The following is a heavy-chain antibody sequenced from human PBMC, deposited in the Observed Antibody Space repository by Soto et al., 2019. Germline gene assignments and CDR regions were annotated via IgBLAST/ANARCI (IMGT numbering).Heavy chain of an antibody. CDR2: INPNSGGT. V-gene: IGHV1-2*04. J-gene: IGHJ6*02. D-gene: IGHD6-6*01. CDR3: ARDRIAARFYYYYYGMYV. Sequence: ASVKVSCKASGYTFTGYYMHWVRQAPGQGLEWMGWINPNSGGTNYAQKFQGWVTMTRDTSISTAYMELSRLRSDDTAVYYCARDRIAARFYYYYYGMYVWGQGTTVTVSS. CDR1: GYTFTGYY.